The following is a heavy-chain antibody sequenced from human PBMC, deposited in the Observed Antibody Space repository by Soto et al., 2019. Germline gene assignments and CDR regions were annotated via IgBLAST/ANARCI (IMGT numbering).Heavy chain of an antibody. D-gene: IGHD3-22*01. V-gene: IGHV3-30-3*01. CDR2: ISYDGSNK. Sequence: LSLTCAASGFTFSSYAMHWVRQAPGKGLEWVAVISYDGSNKYYADSVKGRFTISRDNSKNTLYLQVNSLRAEDTAVYYCARDYYDSSGYLRITDYYYGMDVWGQGTTVTVSS. CDR3: ARDYYDSSGYLRITDYYYGMDV. CDR1: GFTFSSYA. J-gene: IGHJ6*02.